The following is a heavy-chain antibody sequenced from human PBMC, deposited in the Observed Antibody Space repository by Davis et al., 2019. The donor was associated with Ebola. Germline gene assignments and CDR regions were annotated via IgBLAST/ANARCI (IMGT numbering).Heavy chain of an antibody. Sequence: GGSLRLSCAASGFTFSSYGMHWVRQAPGKGLEWVAVISYDGSNKYYVDSVKGRFTISRDNSKNTLYLQMNSLRAEDTAVYYCAKRYNWNPYYYYGMDVWGQGTTVTVSS. D-gene: IGHD1-20*01. V-gene: IGHV3-30*18. CDR1: GFTFSSYG. J-gene: IGHJ6*02. CDR2: ISYDGSNK. CDR3: AKRYNWNPYYYYGMDV.